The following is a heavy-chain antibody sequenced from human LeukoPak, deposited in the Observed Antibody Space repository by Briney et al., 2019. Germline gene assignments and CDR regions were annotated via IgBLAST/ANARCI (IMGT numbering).Heavy chain of an antibody. Sequence: GGSLRLSCAASGFTFSSYAMSWVRQAPGKGLEWVSAISGSGGSTYYADSVKGRFTISRDNSKNTLYLQMNSLRAEDSAVYYCAKVYRAYSRPGSFDYWGQGTLVTVSS. CDR3: AKVYRAYSRPGSFDY. D-gene: IGHD4-11*01. CDR2: ISGSGGST. CDR1: GFTFSSYA. V-gene: IGHV3-23*01. J-gene: IGHJ4*02.